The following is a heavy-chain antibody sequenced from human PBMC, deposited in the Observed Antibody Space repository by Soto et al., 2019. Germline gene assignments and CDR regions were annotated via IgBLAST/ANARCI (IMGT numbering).Heavy chain of an antibody. CDR1: GGSISSGGYY. Sequence: QVQLQESGPGLVKPSQTLSLTCTVSGGSISSGGYYWSWIRQHPGKGLEWIGYIYYSGSTYYNPSPXXXVTXSLDTSKNQFSLKLSSVTAADTAVYYCAREGGIVGATAADYWGQGTLVTVSS. J-gene: IGHJ4*02. CDR2: IYYSGST. D-gene: IGHD1-26*01. V-gene: IGHV4-31*03. CDR3: AREGGIVGATAADY.